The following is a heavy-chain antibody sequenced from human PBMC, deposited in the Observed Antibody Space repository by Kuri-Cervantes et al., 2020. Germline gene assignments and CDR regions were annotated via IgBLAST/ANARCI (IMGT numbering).Heavy chain of an antibody. CDR2: IDWDDDK. D-gene: IGHD5-24*01. J-gene: IGHJ4*02. CDR3: VRDGYNYLDY. V-gene: IGHV2-70D*14. Sequence: SGPTLVKPTQTLTLTRTFSGFSLSTSGMRVSWIRQPPGKALEWLARIDWDDDKFYSTSLKTRLTISKDTSKNQVVLTMTNMDPVDTATYYCVRDGYNYLDYWSQGTLVTVSS. CDR1: GFSLSTSGMR.